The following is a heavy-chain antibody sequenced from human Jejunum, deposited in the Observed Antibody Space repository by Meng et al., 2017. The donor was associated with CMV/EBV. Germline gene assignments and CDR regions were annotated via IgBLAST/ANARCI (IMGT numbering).Heavy chain of an antibody. J-gene: IGHJ4*02. CDR3: ARGAGRYFSTGSHPFDL. CDR2: INPNSGGT. D-gene: IGHD3-9*01. Sequence: FPTNYMNWLRQAPGQEPEWMGWINPNSGGTGYAQKFQGKVSMTRDTSITTDYMELSRLTSDDTAIYYCARGAGRYFSTGSHPFDLWGQGTLVTVSS. CDR1: FPTNY. V-gene: IGHV1-2*02.